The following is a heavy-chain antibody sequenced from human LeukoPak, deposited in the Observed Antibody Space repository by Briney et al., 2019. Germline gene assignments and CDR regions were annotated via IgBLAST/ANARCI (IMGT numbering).Heavy chain of an antibody. J-gene: IGHJ3*02. CDR1: GFTFSSYW. Sequence: PGGSLRLSCAASGFTFSSYWMSWVRQAPGKGLEWVANIKQDGSEKYYVDSVKGRFTISRDNAKNSLYLQMNSLRAEDTAVYYCAREGHSSTSPHDAFDIWGQGTMVTVSS. V-gene: IGHV3-7*01. CDR2: IKQDGSEK. CDR3: AREGHSSTSPHDAFDI. D-gene: IGHD2-2*01.